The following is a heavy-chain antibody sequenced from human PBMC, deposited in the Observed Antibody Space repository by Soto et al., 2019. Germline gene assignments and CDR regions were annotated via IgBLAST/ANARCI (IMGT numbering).Heavy chain of an antibody. CDR2: ISYSGTT. CDR1: GGSITSSSHH. J-gene: IGHJ4*02. V-gene: IGHV4-39*01. Sequence: QLQLQESGPELVKPSETLSLSCTVSGGSITSSSHHWGWIRQPPGKGLEWIGSISYSGTTLYNPSLKSRITLSVDTSKNQFSLKLSSVTAADTAVYYCWGIVGGTKFDYWGQGTLVTVSS. D-gene: IGHD1-26*01. CDR3: WGIVGGTKFDY.